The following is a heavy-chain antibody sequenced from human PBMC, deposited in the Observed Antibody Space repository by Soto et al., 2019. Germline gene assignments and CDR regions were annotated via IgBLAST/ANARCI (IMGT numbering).Heavy chain of an antibody. D-gene: IGHD3-10*01. Sequence: PGESLKISCKGSGYSFTSYWISWVRQMPGKGLEWMGRIDPSDSYTNYSPSFQGHVTISADKSISTAYLQWSSLKASDTAMYYCARTYYGSGSYHYYYYYGMDVWGQGTTVS. CDR3: ARTYYGSGSYHYYYYYGMDV. CDR2: IDPSDSYT. CDR1: GYSFTSYW. J-gene: IGHJ6*02. V-gene: IGHV5-10-1*01.